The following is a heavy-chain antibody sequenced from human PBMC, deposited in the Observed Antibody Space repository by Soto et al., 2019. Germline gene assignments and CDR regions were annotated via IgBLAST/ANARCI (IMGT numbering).Heavy chain of an antibody. V-gene: IGHV4-59*08. CDR2: IYYSGST. CDR3: ARRYGYYFDY. CDR1: GGSISSYY. D-gene: IGHD4-17*01. J-gene: IGHJ4*02. Sequence: TSETLSLTCTVSGGSISSYYWSWIRQPPGKGLEWIGYIYYSGSTNYNPSLKSRVTISVDTSKNQLSLKLSSVTAADTAVYHCARRYGYYFDYWGQGTLVTVSS.